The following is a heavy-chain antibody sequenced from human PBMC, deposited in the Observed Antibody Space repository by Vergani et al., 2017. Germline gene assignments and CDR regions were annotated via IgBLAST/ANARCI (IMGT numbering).Heavy chain of an antibody. CDR3: ARSSTIFGVVIDFDY. D-gene: IGHD3-3*01. Sequence: QVHLVQSGAEVKKPGASVKVSCKASGYTFTAYYIHWVRQAPGQGLEWMGWINPNSGGTHYAQKFQGRVTMTTDTSTSTAYMELRSLRSDDTAVYYCARSSTIFGVVIDFDYWGQGTLVTVSS. J-gene: IGHJ4*02. CDR1: GYTFTAYY. CDR2: INPNSGGT. V-gene: IGHV1-2*02.